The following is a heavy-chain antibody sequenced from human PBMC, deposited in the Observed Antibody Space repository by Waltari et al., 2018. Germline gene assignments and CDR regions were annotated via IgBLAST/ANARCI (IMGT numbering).Heavy chain of an antibody. CDR2: IYHSGST. CDR1: GYSISSGYY. Sequence: QVQLQESGPGLVKPSETLSLPCTVSGYSISSGYYWGWIRQPPGKGLEWIGSIYHSGSTYYNPSLKSRVTISVDTSKNQFSLKLSSVTAADTAVYYCARGGYSYGPRRAPDYWGQGTLVTVSS. D-gene: IGHD5-18*01. CDR3: ARGGYSYGPRRAPDY. J-gene: IGHJ4*02. V-gene: IGHV4-38-2*02.